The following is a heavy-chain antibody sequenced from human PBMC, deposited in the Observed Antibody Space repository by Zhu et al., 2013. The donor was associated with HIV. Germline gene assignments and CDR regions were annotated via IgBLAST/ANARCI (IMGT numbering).Heavy chain of an antibody. J-gene: IGHJ4*02. V-gene: IGHV3-23*04. CDR2: ISGSGGRT. D-gene: IGHD2-21*01. CDR3: AKAEDCGGDCFPYYSDH. Sequence: EVQLVESGGGLVQPGGSLRLSCAASGFIFRSYAMTWVRQAPGKGLEWVSGISGSGGRTYYADSVKGRFTISRDNSKNTLYLQMNSLRAEDTAEYYCAKAEDCGGDCFPYYSDHWGQGTLVT. CDR1: GFIFRSYA.